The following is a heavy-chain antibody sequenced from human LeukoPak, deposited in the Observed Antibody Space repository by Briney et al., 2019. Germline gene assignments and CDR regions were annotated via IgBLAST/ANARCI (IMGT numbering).Heavy chain of an antibody. CDR2: TRNKADSYTT. J-gene: IGHJ4*02. V-gene: IGHV3-72*01. Sequence: GGSLRLSCAASGFTFSDHYMDWVGQVPGKGLEWVGRTRNKADSYTTDYAASVKGRFSISRDDSQNSLFLQMNSLKTEDTAVYHCARDTRDAFDYCGQRTLVTVSS. CDR3: ARDTRDAFDY. D-gene: IGHD5-24*01. CDR1: GFTFSDHY.